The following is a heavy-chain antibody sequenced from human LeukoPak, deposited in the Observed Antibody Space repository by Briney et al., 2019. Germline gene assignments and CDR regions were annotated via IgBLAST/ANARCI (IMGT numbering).Heavy chain of an antibody. Sequence: ASVKVSCKASGYTFTSYGISWVRQAPGQGLEWMGWISAYNGNTNYAQKLQGRVTMTTDTSTSTAYMELRSLRSDDTAVYYCARDPSIWGSSWYGDYWGQGTLVTVSS. CDR1: GYTFTSYG. J-gene: IGHJ4*02. V-gene: IGHV1-18*01. CDR2: ISAYNGNT. CDR3: ARDPSIWGSSWYGDY. D-gene: IGHD6-13*01.